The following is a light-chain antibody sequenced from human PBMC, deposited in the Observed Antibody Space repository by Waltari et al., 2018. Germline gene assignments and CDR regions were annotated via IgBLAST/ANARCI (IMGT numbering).Light chain of an antibody. V-gene: IGKV1D-16*01. CDR1: QDIASW. J-gene: IGKJ1*01. CDR3: QQYKSYKT. Sequence: QMTQSPLSVSASIGDRVAISCRASQDIASWLAWYQQHPGKAPRLLVYAASNLQSGVPSRFSGSGSGTNFTLTINSLQPEDFATYYCQQYKSYKTFGQGTRVEIK. CDR2: AAS.